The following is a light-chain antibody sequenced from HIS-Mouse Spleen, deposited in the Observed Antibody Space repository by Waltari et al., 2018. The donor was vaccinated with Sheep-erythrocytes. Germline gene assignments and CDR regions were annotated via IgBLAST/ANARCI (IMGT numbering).Light chain of an antibody. CDR3: CSYAGSSTPWV. J-gene: IGLJ3*02. CDR1: SSDVGSYNL. Sequence: QSALTQPASVSGSPGQSITISCTGTSSDVGSYNLVSWYKQHPGKAPKLMIYEGSKRPSGVSNRVSGSKSGNMASLTISGLQAEDEADYYCCSYAGSSTPWVFGGGTKLTVL. V-gene: IGLV2-23*01. CDR2: EGS.